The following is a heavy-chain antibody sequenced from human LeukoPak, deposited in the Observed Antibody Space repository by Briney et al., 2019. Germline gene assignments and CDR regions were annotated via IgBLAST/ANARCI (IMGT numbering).Heavy chain of an antibody. J-gene: IGHJ5*02. Sequence: SETLSLTCAVYGGSFSGYYWSWIRQPPGKGLEWIGEINHSGSTNYNPSLKSRVTISVDTSKNQFSLKLSSVTAADTAVYYRARRPAAMNWFDPWGQGTLVTVSS. CDR1: GGSFSGYY. CDR3: ARRPAAMNWFDP. V-gene: IGHV4-34*01. CDR2: INHSGST. D-gene: IGHD2-2*01.